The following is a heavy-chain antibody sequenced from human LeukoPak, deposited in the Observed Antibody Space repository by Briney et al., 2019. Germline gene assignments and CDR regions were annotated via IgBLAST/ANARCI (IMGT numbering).Heavy chain of an antibody. CDR1: GGSISSSSYY. Sequence: SETLSLTCTVSGGSISSSSYYWGWVRQPPGRGLEWLGSIYYSGSTYYNPSLKSRVTISVDTSKNQFSLKLSSLTAADTAVYYCAKSTVDTAMASIDYWGQGTLVTVSS. J-gene: IGHJ4*02. V-gene: IGHV4-39*01. D-gene: IGHD5-18*01. CDR3: AKSTVDTAMASIDY. CDR2: IYYSGST.